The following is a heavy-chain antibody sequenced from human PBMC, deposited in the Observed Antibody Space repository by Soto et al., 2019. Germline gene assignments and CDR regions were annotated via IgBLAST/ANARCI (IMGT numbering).Heavy chain of an antibody. CDR3: ARQGYSRSSRAFYSYYCMDF. Sequence: GESLKISCKGSGYSFTSYWISWVRQMSGKGLEWMGRIDPSDSYTNYSPSFQGHVTISADKSISTAYLQWSSLKASDTAMYYCARQGYSRSSRAFYSYYCMDFWGQGTTVTVSS. D-gene: IGHD6-6*01. J-gene: IGHJ6*02. CDR1: GYSFTSYW. V-gene: IGHV5-10-1*01. CDR2: IDPSDSYT.